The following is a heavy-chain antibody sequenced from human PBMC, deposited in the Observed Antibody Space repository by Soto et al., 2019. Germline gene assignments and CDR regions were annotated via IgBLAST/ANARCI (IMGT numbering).Heavy chain of an antibody. CDR2: IKQDGSEK. J-gene: IGHJ5*02. CDR3: ARAKRHTYNWFDP. CDR1: GFTFSSYW. V-gene: IGHV3-7*01. D-gene: IGHD2-21*01. Sequence: GGSLRLSCAASGFTFSSYWMSWVRQAPGKGLEWVANIKQDGSEKYYVDSVKGRFTISRDNAKNSLYLQMNSLRAEDTAVYYCARAKRHTYNWFDPWGQGTLVTVSS.